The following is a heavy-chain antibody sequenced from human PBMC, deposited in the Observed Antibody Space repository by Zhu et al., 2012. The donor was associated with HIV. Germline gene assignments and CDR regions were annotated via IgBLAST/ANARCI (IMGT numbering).Heavy chain of an antibody. CDR3: ASTTISPAGRHYYYYIDV. D-gene: IGHD6-13*01. CDR1: GGSISSSDYY. Sequence: QVQLQESGPGLVKPSQTLSLTCTMSGGSISSSDYYGSTYYNPSLKSRVTISVGTSKNQFSLDLNSVTAADTAVYYCASTTISPAGRHYYYYIDVWGKGTTVTVSS. CDR2: TYY. V-gene: IGHV4-30-4*01. J-gene: IGHJ6*03.